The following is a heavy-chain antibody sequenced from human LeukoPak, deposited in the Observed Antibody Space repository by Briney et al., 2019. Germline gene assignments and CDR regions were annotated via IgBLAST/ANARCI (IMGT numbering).Heavy chain of an antibody. D-gene: IGHD1-26*01. CDR1: GGSFSGYY. V-gene: IGHV4-34*01. CDR3: ARGSDHWFDP. CDR2: INHSGST. J-gene: IGHJ5*02. Sequence: SETPSLTCAVYGGSFSGYYWSWIRQPPGKGLEWIGEINHSGSTNYNPSLKSRVTIPVDTSKNQFSLKLSSVTAADTAVYYCARGSDHWFDPWGQGTLVTVSS.